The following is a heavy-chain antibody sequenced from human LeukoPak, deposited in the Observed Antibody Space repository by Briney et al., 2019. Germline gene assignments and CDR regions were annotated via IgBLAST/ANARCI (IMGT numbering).Heavy chain of an antibody. CDR3: ARVALDCSGGSCYFTYFDY. CDR1: GYTFTGYY. J-gene: IGHJ4*02. D-gene: IGHD2-15*01. Sequence: ASVKVSCKASGYTFTGYYMHWVRQAPGQGLEWMGWINLNSGGTNYAQKFQGRVTMTRDTSISTAYMELSRLRSDDTAVYYCARVALDCSGGSCYFTYFDYWGQGTLVTVSS. V-gene: IGHV1-2*02. CDR2: INLNSGGT.